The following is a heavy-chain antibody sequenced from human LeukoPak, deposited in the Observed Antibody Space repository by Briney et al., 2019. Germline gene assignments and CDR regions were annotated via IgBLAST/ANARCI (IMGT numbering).Heavy chain of an antibody. CDR3: ARSLYYFGSDSFDI. D-gene: IGHD3-10*01. CDR2: IYHSGST. J-gene: IGHJ3*02. V-gene: IGHV4-4*02. Sequence: SETLSLTCAVSGGSISSSNWWSWVRQPPGKGLEWIGEIYHSGSTNYNPSLKSRVTISVDTSKNQFSLKLSSVTAADTAVYYCARSLYYFGSDSFDIWGQGTMVTVSS. CDR1: GGSISSSNW.